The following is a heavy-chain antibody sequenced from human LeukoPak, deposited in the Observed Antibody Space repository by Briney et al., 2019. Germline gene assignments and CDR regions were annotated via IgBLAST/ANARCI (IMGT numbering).Heavy chain of an antibody. V-gene: IGHV3-7*01. CDR1: GFTFSSYW. D-gene: IGHD1-26*01. CDR3: ARVLGAKPSHFDY. Sequence: GGSLRLSYAASGFTFSSYWMSWVRQAPGKGLEWVANIKQDGSEKYYVDSVKGRFTISRDNAKNSLYLQMNSLRAEGTAVYYCARVLGAKPSHFDYWGQGTLVTVSS. CDR2: IKQDGSEK. J-gene: IGHJ4*02.